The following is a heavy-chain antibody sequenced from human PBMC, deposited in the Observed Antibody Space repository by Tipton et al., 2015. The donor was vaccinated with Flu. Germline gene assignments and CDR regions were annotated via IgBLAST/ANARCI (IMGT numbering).Heavy chain of an antibody. CDR1: GYPISSGYY. J-gene: IGHJ1*01. D-gene: IGHD6-19*01. Sequence: TLSLTCTVSGYPISSGYYWGWIRQPPGKGLEWIGSIYHSGSTYYNPSLKSRVTISLDTSKNQFSLKPRSVTAADTAVYYCARGVAVAMYFQHWGQGTLVTVSS. CDR3: ARGVAVAMYFQH. CDR2: IYHSGST. V-gene: IGHV4-38-2*02.